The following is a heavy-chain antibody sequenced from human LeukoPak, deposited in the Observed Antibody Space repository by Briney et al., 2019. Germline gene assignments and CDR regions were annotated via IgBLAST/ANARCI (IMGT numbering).Heavy chain of an antibody. CDR2: IKQDGSET. V-gene: IGHV3-7*01. CDR3: ARDRVVVVPAAPRAYYYYYGMDV. J-gene: IGHJ6*02. Sequence: PGGSLRLSCAASGFTFSNYWMNWVRQAPGKGLEWVAYIKQDGSETYYVDSVKGRFTISRDNTQHSLYLQMNSLRAEDTAVYYCARDRVVVVPAAPRAYYYYYGMDVWGQGTTVTVSS. D-gene: IGHD2-2*01. CDR1: GFTFSNYW.